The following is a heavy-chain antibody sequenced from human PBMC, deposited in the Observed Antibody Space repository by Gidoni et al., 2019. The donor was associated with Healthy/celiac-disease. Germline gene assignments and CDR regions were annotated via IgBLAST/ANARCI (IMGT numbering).Heavy chain of an antibody. V-gene: IGHV4-59*01. D-gene: IGHD3-10*01. CDR2: IYYSGST. CDR3: ARGQWFGELLPYNWFDP. J-gene: IGHJ5*02. CDR1: CGSISTYY. Sequence: QVQLQESGPGLVKPSETLSLTCTVSCGSISTYYWSWIRQPPGKGLEWIGYIYYSGSTNYNPSLKSRVTISVDTSKNQFSLKLSSVTAADTAVYYCARGQWFGELLPYNWFDPWGQGTLVTVSS.